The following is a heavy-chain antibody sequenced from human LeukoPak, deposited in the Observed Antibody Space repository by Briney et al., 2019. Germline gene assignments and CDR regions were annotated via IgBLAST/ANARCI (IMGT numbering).Heavy chain of an antibody. Sequence: SETLSLTCTVSGGSISSSNYYWGWIRQPPGKGLEWIGSIYYSGSTYYNPSLKSRVTISVDTSKDQFSLKLSSMTAADTAVYYCVRSTNHADFDSWGQGTLVTVSP. J-gene: IGHJ4*02. CDR3: VRSTNHADFDS. D-gene: IGHD2-2*01. CDR2: IYYSGST. V-gene: IGHV4-39*01. CDR1: GGSISSSNYY.